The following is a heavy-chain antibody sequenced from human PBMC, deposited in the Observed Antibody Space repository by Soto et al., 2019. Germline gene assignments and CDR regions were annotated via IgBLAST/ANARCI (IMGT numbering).Heavy chain of an antibody. D-gene: IGHD3-22*01. V-gene: IGHV3-15*01. CDR2: IKSKTDGGTT. CDR3: TTAMIVVDYFGY. J-gene: IGHJ4*02. Sequence: GGSLRLSCAGSGLTFSNAWMSWVRQAPGKGLEWVGRIKSKTDGGTTDYAAPVKGRFTISRDDSKNTLYLQMNSLKTEDTAVYYCTTAMIVVDYFGYWGQGTLVTVSS. CDR1: GLTFSNAW.